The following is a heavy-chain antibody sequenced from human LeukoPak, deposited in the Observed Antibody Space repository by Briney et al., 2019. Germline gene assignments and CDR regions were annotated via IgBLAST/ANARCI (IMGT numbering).Heavy chain of an antibody. CDR3: AKDILEVAGDSNYYYMDV. D-gene: IGHD6-19*01. CDR2: ISWNSGSI. CDR1: GFTFDDYA. V-gene: IGHV3-9*01. Sequence: GGSLRLSCAASGFTFDDYAMHWVRQAPGKGLEWVSGISWNSGSIGYADSVKGRFTISRDNAKNSLYLQMNSLRAEDTALYYCAKDILEVAGDSNYYYMDVWGKGTTVTVSS. J-gene: IGHJ6*03.